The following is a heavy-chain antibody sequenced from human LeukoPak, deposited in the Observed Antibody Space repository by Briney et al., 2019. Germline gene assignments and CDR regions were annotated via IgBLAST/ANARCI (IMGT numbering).Heavy chain of an antibody. CDR3: ARVWFGEDLNFDY. Sequence: QPGRSLRLSCAASGFTFSSYWMSWVRQAPGKGLERVANIKQDGSEKYYVDSVKGRFTISRDNAKNSLYLQMNSLRAEDTAVYYCARVWFGEDLNFDYWGQGTLVTVSS. CDR2: IKQDGSEK. CDR1: GFTFSSYW. J-gene: IGHJ4*02. D-gene: IGHD3-10*01. V-gene: IGHV3-7*01.